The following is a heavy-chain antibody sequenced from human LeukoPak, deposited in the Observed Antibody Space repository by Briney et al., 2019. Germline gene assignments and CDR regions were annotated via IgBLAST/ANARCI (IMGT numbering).Heavy chain of an antibody. V-gene: IGHV4-38-2*02. D-gene: IGHD3-9*01. CDR1: TYSLTSGYY. CDR3: ARVSRGYDILY. Sequence: SQTLSLTCTVSTYSLTSGYYWGWIRQPPGKGLEWIGSIYHSGTTYYNTSLKSRVTISVDTSKNQFSLNLSSVTAADTAVYYCARVSRGYDILYWGQGTLVTVSS. CDR2: IYHSGTT. J-gene: IGHJ4*02.